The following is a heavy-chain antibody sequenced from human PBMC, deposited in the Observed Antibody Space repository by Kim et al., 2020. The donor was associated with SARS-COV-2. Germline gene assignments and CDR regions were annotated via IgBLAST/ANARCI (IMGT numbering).Heavy chain of an antibody. J-gene: IGHJ4*01. D-gene: IGHD6-13*01. CDR3: AIDVGLGVAAAGNLGVNY. CDR1: GFTFSSYA. V-gene: IGHV3-23*01. Sequence: GGSLRLSCAASGFTFSSYAMSWVRQAPGKGLEWVSAISGGGGSTYYADSVKGHFTISRDNSKNTLYLQMNSLRAEDTAIYYCAIDVGLGVAAAGNLGVNYWGHGNLVTVSS. CDR2: ISGGGGST.